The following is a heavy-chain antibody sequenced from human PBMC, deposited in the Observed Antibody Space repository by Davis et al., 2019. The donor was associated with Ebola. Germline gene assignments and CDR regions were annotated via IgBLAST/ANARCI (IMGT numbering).Heavy chain of an antibody. CDR1: GFTFSSYS. CDR2: IDGSSSYI. J-gene: IGHJ5*02. V-gene: IGHV3-21*01. D-gene: IGHD1/OR15-1a*01. Sequence: PGGSLRLSCAASGFTFSSYSMNWVRQAPGKGLEWVSSIDGSSSYIFYADSLKGRFTISRDNAKNQLYLQMNSLRAEDTAVYYCARANNNWNMFDPWGQGTLVTVSS. CDR3: ARANNNWNMFDP.